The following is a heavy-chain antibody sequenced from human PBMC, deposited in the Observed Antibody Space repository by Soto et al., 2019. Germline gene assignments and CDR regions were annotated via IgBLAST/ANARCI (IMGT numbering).Heavy chain of an antibody. CDR2: RYYNEST. CDR3: ARTMCSGGSCYSCSLDY. CDR1: GGSITTGGYY. D-gene: IGHD2-15*01. Sequence: KPSETLSLSCTVSGGSITTGGYYWGWMGQLPGKGIEWICHRYYNESTYYNPSRKSRFSISVDTSKNQCTRKRSFVTAAETVMYYCARTMCSGGSCYSCSLDYCGEGTPVTVSS. J-gene: IGHJ4*02. V-gene: IGHV4-31*03.